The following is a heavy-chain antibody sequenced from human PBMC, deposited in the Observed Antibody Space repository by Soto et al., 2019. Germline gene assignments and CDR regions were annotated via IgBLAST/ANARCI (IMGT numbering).Heavy chain of an antibody. D-gene: IGHD3-16*01. CDR2: ISLSNNNS. Sequence: QVQMVQSGAEVKKPGTSVKVSCKASGYAFINYAVTWVRQAPGEGLEWVGCISLSNNNSYSAQKFQDRVTMSTETFSNTAYMELRHMTSDDMAVYYCSRYWGNTGTSDYWGQGTFVTVS. J-gene: IGHJ4*02. V-gene: IGHV1-18*03. CDR1: GYAFINYA. CDR3: SRYWGNTGTSDY.